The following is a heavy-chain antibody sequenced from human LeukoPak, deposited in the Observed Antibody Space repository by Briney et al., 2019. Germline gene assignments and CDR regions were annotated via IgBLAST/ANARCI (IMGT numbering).Heavy chain of an antibody. D-gene: IGHD6-13*01. CDR1: GYTFTGYY. CDR3: ARGGAAADYVGFDY. Sequence: ASVKVSCKASGYTFTGYYMHWVRQAPGQGLEWMGWINPNSGDTNYAQKFQGRVTMTRDTSISTAYMELSRLRSDDTAVYYCARGGAAADYVGFDYWGQGTLVTVSS. J-gene: IGHJ4*02. CDR2: INPNSGDT. V-gene: IGHV1-2*02.